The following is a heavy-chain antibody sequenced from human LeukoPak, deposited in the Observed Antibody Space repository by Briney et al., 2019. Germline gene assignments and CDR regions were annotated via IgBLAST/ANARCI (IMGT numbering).Heavy chain of an antibody. CDR3: ARTLNTGRYDFWSGYYVWFDP. D-gene: IGHD3-3*01. CDR1: GGSISSYY. Sequence: PSETLSLTCTVSGGSISSYYWSWLRQPPGKGLEWIGYIYYSGSTNYNPSLKSRVTISVDTSKNQFSLKLSSVTAADTAVYYCARTLNTGRYDFWSGYYVWFDPWGQGTLVTVSS. V-gene: IGHV4-59*01. J-gene: IGHJ5*02. CDR2: IYYSGST.